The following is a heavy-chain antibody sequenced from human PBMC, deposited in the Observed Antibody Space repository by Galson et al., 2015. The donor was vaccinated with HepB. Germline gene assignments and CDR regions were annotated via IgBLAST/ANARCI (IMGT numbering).Heavy chain of an antibody. CDR3: ARAGMTFYYFSY. V-gene: IGHV1-18*01. Sequence: SVKVSCKASGYTFGRYIITWLRQAPGQGLECLGWIGPYSGNTNYAQKLQGRVTMTTDTSTSTAYMDLRSLRSDDTALYYCARAGMTFYYFSYWGQRTLVTVSS. CDR2: IGPYSGNT. CDR1: GYTFGRYI. D-gene: IGHD1-26*01. J-gene: IGHJ4*02.